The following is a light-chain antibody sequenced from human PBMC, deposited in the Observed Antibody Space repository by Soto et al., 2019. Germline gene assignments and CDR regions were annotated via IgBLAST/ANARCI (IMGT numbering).Light chain of an antibody. J-gene: IGLJ1*01. Sequence: QSPLTQPAPVSGSPGQSTTISCTGTSRNVGSYNLVSWYQQHPGKAPKLMIYEVSKRPSGVSNRFSGSKSGNTASLTISGLQAEDEADYHCCSYAGSYPYVFGPGTKVTVL. CDR2: EVS. CDR3: CSYAGSYPYV. V-gene: IGLV2-23*02. CDR1: SRNVGSYNL.